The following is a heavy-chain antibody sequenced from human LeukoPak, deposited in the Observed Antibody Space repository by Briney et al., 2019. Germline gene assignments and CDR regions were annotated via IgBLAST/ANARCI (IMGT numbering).Heavy chain of an antibody. CDR1: GGSISPYY. V-gene: IGHV4-59*01. CDR3: ARVGDWNDLVY. Sequence: PSETLSLTCTISGGSISPYYWSWIRQTPGKGLEWIGYILYSGTTTNYNPSLKSRVTISVDTSKNQFSLKLSSVTAADTAVYYCARVGDWNDLVYWGQGTLVTVSS. D-gene: IGHD1-1*01. J-gene: IGHJ4*02. CDR2: ILYSGTTT.